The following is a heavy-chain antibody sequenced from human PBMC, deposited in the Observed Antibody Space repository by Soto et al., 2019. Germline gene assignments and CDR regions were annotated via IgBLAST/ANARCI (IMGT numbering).Heavy chain of an antibody. CDR3: AKRRYYDSSGYQDYGMDV. CDR1: GFTFSSYA. J-gene: IGHJ6*02. D-gene: IGHD3-22*01. V-gene: IGHV3-23*01. Sequence: EVQLLESGGGLVQPGGSLRLSCAASGFTFSSYAMSWVRQAPGKGLEWVSAISGSGGSTYYADSVKGRFTISRDNSKNTLYLQMNSLRAEDTAVYYCAKRRYYDSSGYQDYGMDVWGQGTTVTDSS. CDR2: ISGSGGST.